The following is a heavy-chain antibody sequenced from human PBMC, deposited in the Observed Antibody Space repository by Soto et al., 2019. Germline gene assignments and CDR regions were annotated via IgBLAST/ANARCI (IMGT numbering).Heavy chain of an antibody. D-gene: IGHD4-17*01. CDR2: ISYDGSNK. J-gene: IGHJ4*02. CDR3: AKALRVSGDPPPLDY. Sequence: QVQLVESGGGVVQPGRSLRLSCAASGFTFSSYGMHWVRQAPGKGLEWVAVISYDGSNKYYADSVKGRFTISRDNSKNTLYLQMNSLRAEDTAVYYCAKALRVSGDPPPLDYWGQGTLVTVSS. CDR1: GFTFSSYG. V-gene: IGHV3-30*18.